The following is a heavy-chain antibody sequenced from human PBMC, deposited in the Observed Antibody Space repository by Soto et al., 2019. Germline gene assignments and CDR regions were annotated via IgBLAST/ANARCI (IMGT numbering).Heavy chain of an antibody. CDR1: GYTFIGYY. D-gene: IGHD4-17*01. CDR3: AFGTTVPFFDP. Sequence: GASVKVSCKASGYTFIGYYIHWVRQAPGQGLEWMGWINPNSGYTNYAQNFQGRVTMTRDTSISTAFMDLSRLISDDTAVYYCAFGTTVPFFDPWGQGTLVTVSS. CDR2: INPNSGYT. V-gene: IGHV1-2*02. J-gene: IGHJ5*02.